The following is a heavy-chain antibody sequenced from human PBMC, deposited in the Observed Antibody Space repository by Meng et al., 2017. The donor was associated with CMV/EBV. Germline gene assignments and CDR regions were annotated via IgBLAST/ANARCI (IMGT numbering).Heavy chain of an antibody. Sequence: GSLRLSCTVSGGSISNYYWSWIRQPPGKGLEWIGYIYYSGNTDYNPSLKSRVTISLDTSKNQFSLKLSSVTAADTAIYYCARSEQLLVYLYWGQGTLVTVPQ. CDR2: IYYSGNT. CDR1: GGSISNYY. D-gene: IGHD6-13*01. CDR3: ARSEQLLVYLY. V-gene: IGHV4-59*01. J-gene: IGHJ4*02.